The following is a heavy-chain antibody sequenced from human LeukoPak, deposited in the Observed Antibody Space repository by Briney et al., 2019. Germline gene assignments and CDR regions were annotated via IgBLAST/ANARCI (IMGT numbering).Heavy chain of an antibody. Sequence: GGSLRLSCAASGFTVSSNYMSWVRQAPGKGLEGVSVIYSGGSTYYADSVKGRFTISRDNSKNTLYLQMNSLRAEDTAVYYCARLNRMSDAFDIWGQGTMVTVSS. J-gene: IGHJ3*02. V-gene: IGHV3-66*04. CDR1: GFTVSSNY. D-gene: IGHD1-14*01. CDR3: ARLNRMSDAFDI. CDR2: IYSGGST.